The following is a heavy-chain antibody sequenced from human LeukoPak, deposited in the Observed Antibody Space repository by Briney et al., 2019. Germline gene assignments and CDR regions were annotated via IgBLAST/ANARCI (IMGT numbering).Heavy chain of an antibody. J-gene: IGHJ5*02. CDR3: TRDTGTTGEVKFDP. Sequence: SETLSLTCTVSGGSISSSGYYWGWIRQPPGKGLEWIGEMYHTGSSNYNPSLKSRVTMSVDTSKSQFSLNLMSVTAADTAVYYCTRDTGTTGEVKFDPWGQGTLVTVSS. V-gene: IGHV4-39*07. CDR2: MYHTGSS. D-gene: IGHD4-17*01. CDR1: GGSISSSGYY.